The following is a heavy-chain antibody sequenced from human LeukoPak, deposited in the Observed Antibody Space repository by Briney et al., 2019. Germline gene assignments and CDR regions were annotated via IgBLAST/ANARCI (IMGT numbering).Heavy chain of an antibody. CDR2: IDRSGNYM. Sequence: GGSLRLSCVASGFTFNTYAMNLVRQAPDKGLEWVSTIDRSGNYMHYADSLKGRFTISRDNAKNSVYLQMNSLTADDTAVYYCARGIAYYYGMDVWGQGTTVSVSS. CDR1: GFTFNTYA. CDR3: ARGIAYYYGMDV. J-gene: IGHJ6*02. D-gene: IGHD2-21*01. V-gene: IGHV3-21*06.